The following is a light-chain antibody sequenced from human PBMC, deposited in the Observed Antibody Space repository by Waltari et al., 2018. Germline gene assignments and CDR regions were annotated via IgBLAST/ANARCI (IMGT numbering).Light chain of an antibody. CDR1: EGISDW. CDR3: QQYYSYSNT. CDR2: KAS. V-gene: IGKV1-5*03. Sequence: DIQMSQSPSTLSASVGDRVTITCRASEGISDWLAWYQERPGKAPNLLSYKASILEDGVPSRFSGSGSGTKFTLTINVLQPDDFATYYCQQYYSYSNTFGQGTKLEIK. J-gene: IGKJ2*01.